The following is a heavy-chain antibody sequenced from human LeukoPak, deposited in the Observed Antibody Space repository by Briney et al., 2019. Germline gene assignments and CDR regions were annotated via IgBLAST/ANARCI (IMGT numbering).Heavy chain of an antibody. CDR2: IKQDGSEK. J-gene: IGHJ6*03. V-gene: IGHV3-7*01. D-gene: IGHD2-2*01. CDR3: ARQAGKVPAAIRGYYYYMDV. Sequence: GGSLRLSCAASGFTFSSCAMHWVRQAPGKGLEWVANIKQDGSEKYYVDSVKGRFTISRDNAKNSLYLQMNSLRAEDTAVYYCARQAGKVPAAIRGYYYYMDVWGKGTTVTVSS. CDR1: GFTFSSCA.